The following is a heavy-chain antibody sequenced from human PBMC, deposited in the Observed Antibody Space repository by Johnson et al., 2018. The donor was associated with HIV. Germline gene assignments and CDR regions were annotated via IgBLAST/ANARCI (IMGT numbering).Heavy chain of an antibody. CDR3: ARGGDCSGGRCYLHDAFDV. V-gene: IGHV3-30-3*01. D-gene: IGHD2-15*01. J-gene: IGHJ3*01. CDR1: GFTFSSYA. Sequence: QVQLVESGGGVVQPGRSLRLSCAASGFTFSSYAMHWVRQAPGKGLEWVAVISYDGSNKYYADSVKGRFTISRDNSKNTLSLQLNSLRPEDTAVYYCARGGDCSGGRCYLHDAFDVWGPGTVVTVSS. CDR2: ISYDGSNK.